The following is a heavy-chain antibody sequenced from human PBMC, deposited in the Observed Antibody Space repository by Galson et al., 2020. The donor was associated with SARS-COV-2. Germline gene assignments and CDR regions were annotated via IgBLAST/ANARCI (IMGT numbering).Heavy chain of an antibody. Sequence: SVKVSCKVSGYTLTELSMHWVRQAPGKGLEWMGGIIPIFGTANYAQKFQGRVTITADESTSTAYMELSSLRSEDTAVYYCARLVVPAAIFSYYYYGMDVWGQGTTVTVSS. D-gene: IGHD2-2*01. CDR3: ARLVVPAAIFSYYYYGMDV. V-gene: IGHV1-69*13. J-gene: IGHJ6*02. CDR1: GYTLTELS. CDR2: IIPIFGTA.